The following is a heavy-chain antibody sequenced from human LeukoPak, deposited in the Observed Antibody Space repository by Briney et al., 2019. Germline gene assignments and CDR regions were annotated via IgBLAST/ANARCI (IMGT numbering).Heavy chain of an antibody. CDR1: GGTFISYA. CDR3: ARDRTVDTRPDYYYMDV. J-gene: IGHJ6*03. CDR2: IIPIFGTA. V-gene: IGHV1-69*01. D-gene: IGHD1-14*01. Sequence: SVTVSFKASGGTFISYAISWVRQAPGQGLEWMGGIIPIFGTANYAQKFQGRVTITADESTSTAYMELSSLRSEDTAVYYCARDRTVDTRPDYYYMDVWGKGTTVTVSS.